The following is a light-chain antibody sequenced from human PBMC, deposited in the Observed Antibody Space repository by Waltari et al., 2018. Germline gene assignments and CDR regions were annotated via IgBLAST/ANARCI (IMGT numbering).Light chain of an antibody. J-gene: IGKJ2*01. V-gene: IGKV3-15*01. CDR2: GAS. CDR1: QSVTTN. Sequence: EIVMTQSPDTLSVSPGERATLSCRASQSVTTNLARYQQKPGQAPRLLLYGASTRATGIPARFSGSGSGTDFTLTISSLQSEDFAVYYCQQYFDWPMYTFAQGTKLEIK. CDR3: QQYFDWPMYT.